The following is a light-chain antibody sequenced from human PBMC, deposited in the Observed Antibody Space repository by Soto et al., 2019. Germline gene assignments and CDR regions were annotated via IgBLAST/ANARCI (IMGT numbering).Light chain of an antibody. J-gene: IGLJ1*01. CDR1: SSDVGGYNY. CDR2: DVS. CDR3: CSYAGGYV. V-gene: IGLV2-11*01. Sequence: QSVLTQPRSVSGSPGQSVTISCTGTSSDVGGYNYVSWYQQHPGKAPKLMIYDVSKRPSGVPDRFSGSKSGNTASLTISGLQAEDEADYYCCSYAGGYVFGTGTKATVL.